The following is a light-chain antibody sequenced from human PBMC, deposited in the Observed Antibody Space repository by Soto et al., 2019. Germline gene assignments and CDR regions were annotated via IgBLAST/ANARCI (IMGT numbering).Light chain of an antibody. J-gene: IGKJ4*01. V-gene: IGKV3-11*01. CDR1: QSVSSY. CDR2: DAS. CDR3: QQRSNWLT. Sequence: EIVLTQSPATLSLSPAERATLSCRASQSVSSYLACYQQKPGQAPRLLIYDASNRATGIPARFSGSGSGTDFTLTISSLEPEDFAVYYCQQRSNWLTFGGGTKVEIK.